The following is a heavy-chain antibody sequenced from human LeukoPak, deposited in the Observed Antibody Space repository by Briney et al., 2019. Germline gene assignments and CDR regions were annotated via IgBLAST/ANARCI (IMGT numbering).Heavy chain of an antibody. J-gene: IGHJ4*02. CDR1: GFTVSSSF. CDR2: IYSGGTT. V-gene: IGHV3-53*01. Sequence: GESLRLSCAASGFTVSSSFMSWVRQAPGKGLEWVSIIYSGGTTYYEDSVKGRFTISRDNSKNTLSLQMNTLRAADTAVYFCARDARIGAAGTFDNWGQGTLVTVSS. D-gene: IGHD6-13*01. CDR3: ARDARIGAAGTFDN.